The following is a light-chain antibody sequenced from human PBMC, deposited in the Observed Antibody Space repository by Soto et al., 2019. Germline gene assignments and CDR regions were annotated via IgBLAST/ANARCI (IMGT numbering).Light chain of an antibody. Sequence: EIVLTQSPATLSMSPGERATLSCRASQSINSFLAWYQQKPDQAPRLLIYDASNRATDIPARFSGSGSGTDFTLTISSLEPEDFAIYFCQQRRNWPPLFGQGTRLEIK. CDR2: DAS. V-gene: IGKV3-11*01. CDR3: QQRRNWPPL. J-gene: IGKJ5*01. CDR1: QSINSF.